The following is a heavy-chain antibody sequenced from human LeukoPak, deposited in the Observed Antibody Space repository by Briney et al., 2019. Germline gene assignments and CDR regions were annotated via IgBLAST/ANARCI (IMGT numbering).Heavy chain of an antibody. Sequence: PSETLSLTCTVSGGSISSSSYYWGWIRQPPGKGLEWIGSIYYSGSTYYNPSLKSRVTICVDTSKNQFPLKLSSVTAADTAVYYCARRVGIAAVNWFDPWGQGTLVTVSS. CDR1: GGSISSSSYY. CDR2: IYYSGST. CDR3: ARRVGIAAVNWFDP. D-gene: IGHD6-13*01. V-gene: IGHV4-39*01. J-gene: IGHJ5*02.